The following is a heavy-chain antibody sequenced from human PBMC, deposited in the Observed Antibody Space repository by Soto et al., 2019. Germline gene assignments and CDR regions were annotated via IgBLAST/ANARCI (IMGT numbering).Heavy chain of an antibody. Sequence: PXESLKLSGQCSGYNFASYWIGWVRQMPGKGLEWMGRIDPSDSTTNYNPSFQGHVTISGDKAISTAYLQWKSLKASDTATYYCARLSMFYVFWSDSYNYYGVDVWGQGTTVTVSS. J-gene: IGHJ6*02. CDR2: IDPSDSTT. CDR3: ARLSMFYVFWSDSYNYYGVDV. CDR1: GYNFASYW. D-gene: IGHD3-3*01. V-gene: IGHV5-10-1*01.